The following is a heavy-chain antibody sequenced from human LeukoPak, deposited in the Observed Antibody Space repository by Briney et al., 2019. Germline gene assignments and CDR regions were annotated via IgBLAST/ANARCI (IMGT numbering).Heavy chain of an antibody. CDR3: ARVFDYYDSSGYKDY. J-gene: IGHJ4*02. V-gene: IGHV3-48*03. CDR1: GFTFSSYE. Sequence: GGSLRLSCAASGFTFSSYEMNWVRQAPGKGLEWVSYISSSGSTICYADSVKGRFTISRDNAKNSLYLQMNSLRAEDTAVYYCARVFDYYDSSGYKDYWGQGTLVTVSS. CDR2: ISSSGSTI. D-gene: IGHD3-22*01.